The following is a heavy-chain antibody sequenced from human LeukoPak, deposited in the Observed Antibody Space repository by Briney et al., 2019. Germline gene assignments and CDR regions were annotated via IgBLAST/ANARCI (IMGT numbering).Heavy chain of an antibody. V-gene: IGHV3-21*01. J-gene: IGHJ5*02. CDR3: ATGGGDWFDP. D-gene: IGHD2-8*02. CDR2: I. CDR1: GFTFSSYS. Sequence: GGSLRLYCAASGFTFSSYSMNWVRQAPGKGLEWVSSIKGRFTISRDNAKNSLYLQMNSLRAEDTAVYYCATGGGDWFDPWGQGTLVTVSS.